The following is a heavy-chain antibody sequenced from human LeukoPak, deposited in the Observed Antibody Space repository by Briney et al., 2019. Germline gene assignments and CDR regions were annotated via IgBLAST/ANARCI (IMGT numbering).Heavy chain of an antibody. CDR3: AKDRDSYYYDSGSPHDY. CDR1: GFTFSSYG. CDR2: ISYDGSNK. J-gene: IGHJ4*02. Sequence: QSGGSLRLSCAASGFTFSSYGMHWVRQAPGKGLEWVAVISYDGSNKYYADSVKGRFTISRDNSKNTLYLQMNSLRAEDTAVYYCAKDRDSYYYDSGSPHDYWGQGTLVTVSS. V-gene: IGHV3-30*18. D-gene: IGHD3-10*01.